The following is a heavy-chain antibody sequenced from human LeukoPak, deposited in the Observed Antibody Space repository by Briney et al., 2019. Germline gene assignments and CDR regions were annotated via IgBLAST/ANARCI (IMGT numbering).Heavy chain of an antibody. CDR2: MNPNSGNT. D-gene: IGHD3-3*01. J-gene: IGHJ6*03. CDR1: GYTFTSYD. V-gene: IGHV1-8*01. Sequence: ASVKVSCKASGYTFTSYDINWVRRATGQGLEWMGWMNPNSGNTGYAQKFQGRVTMTRNTSISTAYMELSSLRSEDTAVYYCARGRTVTIFGVVIISNYYYYYMDVWGKGTTVTVSS. CDR3: ARGRTVTIFGVVIISNYYYYYMDV.